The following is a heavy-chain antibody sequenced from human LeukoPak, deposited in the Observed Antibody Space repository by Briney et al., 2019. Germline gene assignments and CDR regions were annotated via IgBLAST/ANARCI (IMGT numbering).Heavy chain of an antibody. Sequence: PGRSLRLSCAASGFPFSSYVMHWVRQAPGKGLEWVAIIRSDGSDKYYADSVKGRFTISRDSSKSTLYLQLSSLRAEDTAVYYCARSYGDATFDYWGQGTLVTVSS. CDR3: ARSYGDATFDY. J-gene: IGHJ4*02. D-gene: IGHD4-17*01. CDR2: IRSDGSDK. V-gene: IGHV3-33*01. CDR1: GFPFSSYV.